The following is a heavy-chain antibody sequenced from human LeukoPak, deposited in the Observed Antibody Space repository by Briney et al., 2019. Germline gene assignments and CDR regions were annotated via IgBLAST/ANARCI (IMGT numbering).Heavy chain of an antibody. J-gene: IGHJ4*02. CDR2: IFYSGST. D-gene: IGHD2-8*02. CDR3: ARAGGVWLEFDY. CDR1: GGSISSSTSC. V-gene: IGHV4-31*03. Sequence: SETLSLTCTVSGGSISSSTSCWSWIRQHPGKGLEWIGYIFYSGSTYYNPSLKSRVTISVDTSKNQFSLKLSSVTAEDTAVYYCARAGGVWLEFDYWGQGTLVTVSS.